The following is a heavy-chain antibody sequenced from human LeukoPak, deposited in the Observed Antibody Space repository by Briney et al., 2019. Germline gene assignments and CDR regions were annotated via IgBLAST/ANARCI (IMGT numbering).Heavy chain of an antibody. CDR2: IRNDGSNS. CDR3: AKVPLSVVHALGYFQH. D-gene: IGHD3-22*01. Sequence: GGSLRLSCAASALTFNSCGMHWVRQAPGKGLEWVAFIRNDGSNSYYADSVKGRFTISRDNSKHTLYLQMNSMRAEDTAVYYCAKVPLSVVHALGYFQHWGQGTLVTVSS. CDR1: ALTFNSCG. V-gene: IGHV3-30*02. J-gene: IGHJ1*01.